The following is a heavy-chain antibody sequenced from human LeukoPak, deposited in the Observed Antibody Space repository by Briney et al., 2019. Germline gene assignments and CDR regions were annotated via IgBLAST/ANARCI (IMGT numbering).Heavy chain of an antibody. V-gene: IGHV3-23*01. CDR3: AKAPIAVAGTFCDY. CDR1: VFSFSSDA. D-gene: IGHD6-19*01. CDR2: ISGSVGST. Sequence: GGSLRLSCAASVFSFSSDAMSWVRQAPGRGRGGGSAISGSVGSTYCAHSVKGRFTIYRENYKKTLYLQMHSLRAEDTAVYYCAKAPIAVAGTFCDYWGQGTLVTVSS. J-gene: IGHJ4*02.